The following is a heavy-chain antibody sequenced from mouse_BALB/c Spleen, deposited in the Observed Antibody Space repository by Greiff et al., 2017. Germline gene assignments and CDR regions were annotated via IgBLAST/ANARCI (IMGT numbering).Heavy chain of an antibody. D-gene: IGHD2-14*01. V-gene: IGHV1-7*01. CDR3: ARAYYRYDEGYYFDY. CDR2: INPSTGYT. CDR1: GYTFTSYW. Sequence: VQLVESGAELAKPGASVKMSCKASGYTFTSYWMHWVKQRPGQGLEWIGYINPSTGYTEYNQKFKDKATLTADKSSSTAYMQLSSLTSEDSAVYYCARAYYRYDEGYYFDYWGQGTTLTVSS. J-gene: IGHJ2*01.